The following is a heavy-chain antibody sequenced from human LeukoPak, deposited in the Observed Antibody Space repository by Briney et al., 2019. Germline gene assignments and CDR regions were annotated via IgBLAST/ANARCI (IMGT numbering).Heavy chain of an antibody. V-gene: IGHV1-24*01. CDR1: GYTLTELS. J-gene: IGHJ1*01. CDR3: ATDLVGATTTRGVEYFQH. Sequence: GASVKVSCKVSGYTLTELSMHWVRQAPGKGLEWMGGFDPEDGETIYAQKFQGRVTMTEDTSTDTAYMELSSLRSEDTAVYYCATDLVGATTTRGVEYFQHRGQGTLVTVSS. CDR2: FDPEDGET. D-gene: IGHD1-26*01.